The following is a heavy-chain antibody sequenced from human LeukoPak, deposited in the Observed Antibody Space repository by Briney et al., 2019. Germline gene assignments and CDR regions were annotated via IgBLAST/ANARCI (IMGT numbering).Heavy chain of an antibody. D-gene: IGHD3-22*01. CDR2: INPSGGST. CDR3: AREYSRDSSGYPH. V-gene: IGHV1-46*01. Sequence: GASVKVSCKASGGTFSSYAISWVRQAPGQGLEWMGIINPSGGSTSYAQKFQGRVTMTRDTSTSTVYMELSSLRSEDTAVYYCAREYSRDSSGYPHWGQGTLVTVSS. CDR1: GGTFSSYA. J-gene: IGHJ4*02.